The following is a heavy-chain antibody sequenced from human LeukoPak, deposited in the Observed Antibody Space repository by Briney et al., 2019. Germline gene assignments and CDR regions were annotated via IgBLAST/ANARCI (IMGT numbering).Heavy chain of an antibody. V-gene: IGHV4-4*09. D-gene: IGHD2-2*01. CDR2: IYTSGST. J-gene: IGHJ4*02. CDR3: ARHVSPRYHFDY. Sequence: SETLSLTCTVPGGSISSYYWSWIRQPPGKGLEWIGYIYTSGSTNYNPSLKSRVTISVDTSKNQFSLKLSSVTAADTAVYYCARHVSPRYHFDYWGQGTLVTVSS. CDR1: GGSISSYY.